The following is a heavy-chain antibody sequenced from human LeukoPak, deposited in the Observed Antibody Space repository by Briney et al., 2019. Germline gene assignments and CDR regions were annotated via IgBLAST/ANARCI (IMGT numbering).Heavy chain of an antibody. V-gene: IGHV1-8*02. CDR2: MNPNSGNT. D-gene: IGHD2-8*01. Sequence: ASVKVSCKASGYTFTGYYMHWVRQAPGQGLEWMGWMNPNSGNTGYAQKFQGRVTMTRNTSISTAYMELSSLRSEGTAVYYCARAGFAYYDAFDIWGQGTMVTVSS. J-gene: IGHJ3*02. CDR3: ARAGFAYYDAFDI. CDR1: GYTFTGYY.